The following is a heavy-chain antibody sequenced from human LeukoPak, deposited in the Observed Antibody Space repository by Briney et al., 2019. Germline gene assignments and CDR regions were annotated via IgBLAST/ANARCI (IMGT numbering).Heavy chain of an antibody. D-gene: IGHD3-10*01. J-gene: IGHJ4*02. V-gene: IGHV3-30*02. CDR2: IRYDGSNK. CDR1: GFTFSSYG. Sequence: GGSLRLSCAASGFTFSSYGMHWVRQAPGKGLEWVAFIRYDGSNKYYADSVKGRFTISRDNSKNTLYLQMNSLRAEDTAVYYCAKDRSAGEFHFDYWGQGTLVTVSS. CDR3: AKDRSAGEFHFDY.